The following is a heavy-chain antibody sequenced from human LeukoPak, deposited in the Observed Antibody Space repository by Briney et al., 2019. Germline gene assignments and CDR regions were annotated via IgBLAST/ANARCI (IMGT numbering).Heavy chain of an antibody. CDR1: GFTVSSNY. Sequence: GGSLRLSCAASGFTVSSNYMSWVRQAPGKGLEWVSVIYSGGSTYYADSVKGRFTISRDNSKNTLYLQMNSLRAEDTAVYYCARGTYSSSWRYYYYYYYMDVWGKGTTVTISS. J-gene: IGHJ6*03. V-gene: IGHV3-53*01. CDR3: ARGTYSSSWRYYYYYYYMDV. D-gene: IGHD6-13*01. CDR2: IYSGGST.